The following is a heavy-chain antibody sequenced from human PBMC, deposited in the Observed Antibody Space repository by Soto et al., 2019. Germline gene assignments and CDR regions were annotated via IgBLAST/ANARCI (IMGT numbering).Heavy chain of an antibody. CDR1: GGSISSYY. CDR2: IYYSGST. Sequence: SETLSLTCSVSGGSISSYYWSWIRQPPGKGLEWIGYIYYSGSTNYNPSLKSRVTISVDTSKNQFSLKLSSVTAADTAVYYCARHGDIVVEVRWFDPWGQGTLVTVSS. V-gene: IGHV4-59*08. J-gene: IGHJ5*02. D-gene: IGHD2-2*01. CDR3: ARHGDIVVEVRWFDP.